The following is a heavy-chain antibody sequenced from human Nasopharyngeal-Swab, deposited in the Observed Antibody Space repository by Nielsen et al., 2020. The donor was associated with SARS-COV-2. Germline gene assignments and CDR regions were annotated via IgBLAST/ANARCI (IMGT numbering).Heavy chain of an antibody. CDR3: ARIEDCSSTSCYDYFDY. Sequence: WIRKPPGKGLEWIGEINHSGSTNYNPSLKSRVTISVETSKNQFSLKASSVTAADTAVYYCARIEDCSSTSCYDYFDYWGQGTLVTVSS. V-gene: IGHV4-34*01. CDR2: INHSGST. D-gene: IGHD2-2*01. J-gene: IGHJ4*02.